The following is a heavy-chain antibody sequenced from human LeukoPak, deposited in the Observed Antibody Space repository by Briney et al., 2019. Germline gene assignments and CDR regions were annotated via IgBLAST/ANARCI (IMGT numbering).Heavy chain of an antibody. Sequence: PSQTLSLTCTVSGGSLRSCDYYWIWIPQAPGKGREGHGDISHRGGNNHNPSLKSRVTISADTSKNQFSLRLTSVTAADTAVYYCARHVHVSMIVVILSDYFDYWGQGTLVTVSS. CDR3: ARHVHVSMIVVILSDYFDY. CDR2: ISHRGGN. V-gene: IGHV4-39*01. J-gene: IGHJ4*02. D-gene: IGHD3-22*01. CDR1: GGSLRSCDYY.